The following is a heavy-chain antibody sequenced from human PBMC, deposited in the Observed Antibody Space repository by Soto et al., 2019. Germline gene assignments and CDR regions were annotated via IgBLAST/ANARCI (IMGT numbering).Heavy chain of an antibody. Sequence: QVQLVQSGAEVKKPGSSVKVSCTASGGTFGSYAISWVRQAPGQGLEWMGGIIPIPGTANYAQKFQGRVTIAADESTSTAYMELSSLRSEDTAVYYCASSQGSSTSLEIYDYYYYGMDVWGQGTTVTVSS. V-gene: IGHV1-69*01. CDR3: ASSQGSSTSLEIYDYYYYGMDV. CDR2: IIPIPGTA. D-gene: IGHD2-2*01. CDR1: GGTFGSYA. J-gene: IGHJ6*02.